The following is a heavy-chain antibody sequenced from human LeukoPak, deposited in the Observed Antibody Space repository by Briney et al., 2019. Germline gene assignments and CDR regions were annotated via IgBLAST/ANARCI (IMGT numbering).Heavy chain of an antibody. CDR2: TNHSGST. Sequence: SETLSLTCAVYGGSFSGYYWSWIRQPPGKGLEWIGETNHSGSTNYNPSLKSRVTISVDTSKNQFSLKLSSVTAANTAVYYCARYDFWSGYYTDAFDIWGQGTMVTVSS. J-gene: IGHJ3*02. V-gene: IGHV4-34*01. D-gene: IGHD3-3*01. CDR1: GGSFSGYY. CDR3: ARYDFWSGYYTDAFDI.